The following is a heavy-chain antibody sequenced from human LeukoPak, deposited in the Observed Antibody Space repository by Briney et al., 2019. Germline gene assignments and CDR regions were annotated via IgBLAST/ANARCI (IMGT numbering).Heavy chain of an antibody. Sequence: ASVKVSCKASGYTFTSYGISWVRQAPGQGLEWMGWISAYNGNTNYAQKLQGRVTMTTDTSTSTAYMELRSLRSDDTAVYYCARGGREGITIFWHYYYGMDVWGKGTTVTVSS. V-gene: IGHV1-18*04. J-gene: IGHJ6*04. CDR2: ISAYNGNT. CDR1: GYTFTSYG. D-gene: IGHD3-9*01. CDR3: ARGGREGITIFWHYYYGMDV.